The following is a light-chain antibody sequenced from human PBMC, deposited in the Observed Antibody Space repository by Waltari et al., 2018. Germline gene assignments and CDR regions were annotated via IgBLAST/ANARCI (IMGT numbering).Light chain of an antibody. CDR2: RNN. CDR3: AAWDDSLSGCVV. J-gene: IGLJ2*01. Sequence: QSVLTQPPSASGTPGQRVTISCSGRSSNIGSNYAFWYQQLPGTAPKLLSYRNNPRPSGIPDLFFGSKSCTSASLVISGLRSEDEAYYYWAAWDDSLSGCVVFGGGTKVTVL. V-gene: IGLV1-47*01. CDR1: SSNIGSNY.